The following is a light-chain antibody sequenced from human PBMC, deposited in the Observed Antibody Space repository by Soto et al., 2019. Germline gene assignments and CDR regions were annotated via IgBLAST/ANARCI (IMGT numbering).Light chain of an antibody. CDR2: GAS. J-gene: IGKJ1*01. CDR3: QQYSIWRT. Sequence: EIVMTQSPATLSLSPGERATHSCRASESVSNNLAWYQQKAGQAPRLLIYGASTRATGIPARFSGSGSGTEFTLTISSLQSEDFGVYYCQQYSIWRTFGQVTKVYIK. CDR1: ESVSNN. V-gene: IGKV3-15*01.